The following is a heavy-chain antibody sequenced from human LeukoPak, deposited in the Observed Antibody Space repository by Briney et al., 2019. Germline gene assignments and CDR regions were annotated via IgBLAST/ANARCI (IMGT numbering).Heavy chain of an antibody. J-gene: IGHJ4*02. V-gene: IGHV3-72*01. CDR3: TRPNPHFDY. CDR1: GFTFSDHY. D-gene: IGHD1-14*01. Sequence: GGSLRLSCAASGFTFSDHYMDWVRQAPGKGLEWVGRIRDKANSYTTEYAASVKGRFTISRDDSKNSVYLQMNNLKTEDTAVYYCTRPNPHFDYWGQGTLVTVSS. CDR2: IRDKANSYTT.